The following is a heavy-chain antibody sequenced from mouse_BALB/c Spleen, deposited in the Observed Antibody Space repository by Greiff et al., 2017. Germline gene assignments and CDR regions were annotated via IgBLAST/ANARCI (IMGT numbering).Heavy chain of an antibody. Sequence: VQLQQSGAELVKPGASVKLSCTASGFNIKDTYMHWVKQRPEQGLEWIGRIDPANGNTKYDPKFQGKATITADTSSNTAYLQLSSLTSEDTAVYYCARGGGGDSSGTGAYWGQGTLVTVSA. CDR2: IDPANGNT. CDR1: GFNIKDTY. J-gene: IGHJ3*01. CDR3: ARGGGGDSSGTGAY. D-gene: IGHD3-2*01. V-gene: IGHV14-3*02.